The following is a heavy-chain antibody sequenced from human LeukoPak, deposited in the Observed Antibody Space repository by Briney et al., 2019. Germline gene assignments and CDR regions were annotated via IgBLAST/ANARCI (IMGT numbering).Heavy chain of an antibody. CDR2: ISGSGGST. D-gene: IGHD3-16*01. CDR3: APCPGGVFDY. J-gene: IGHJ4*02. V-gene: IGHV3-23*01. CDR1: GFTFSNYA. Sequence: GGSLRLSCSDSGFTFSNYAMSWVRQAPGKGLEWVSFISGSGGSTYYADSVKGRFTISRDSSKSTLFLQMNSLRAEDTAVYYCAPCPGGVFDYWGQGILVTVSS.